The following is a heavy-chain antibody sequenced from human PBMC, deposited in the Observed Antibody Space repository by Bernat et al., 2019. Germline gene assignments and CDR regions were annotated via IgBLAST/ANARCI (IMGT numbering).Heavy chain of an antibody. Sequence: QGQLVQSGAEVKKPGASVKVSGKAAGYTFTGYYMHWVRQAAGQGGEWMGRINPNSGGTNDAQKFPGRVTMTRDTSISTASMELSRLSSDDTAVYYCARGRSCSGGSCYSTYFQHWGQGTLVTVSS. D-gene: IGHD2-15*01. CDR1: GYTFTGYY. V-gene: IGHV1-2*06. J-gene: IGHJ1*01. CDR2: INPNSGGT. CDR3: ARGRSCSGGSCYSTYFQH.